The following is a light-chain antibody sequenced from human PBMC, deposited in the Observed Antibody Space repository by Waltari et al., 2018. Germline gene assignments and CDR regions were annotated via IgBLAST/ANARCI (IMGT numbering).Light chain of an antibody. V-gene: IGLV7-46*01. CDR3: LLYYGGARV. Sequence: QAVVTQEPSLTVSPGGTVTLTCGSSTGAVTSGHYPYWFQQKPGQAPRTLIYDTSNKHSWPPARFSVSLLGGKAALTVSGAQPEDEAEYSCLLYYGGARVFGGGTRLTVL. CDR2: DTS. CDR1: TGAVTSGHY. J-gene: IGLJ3*02.